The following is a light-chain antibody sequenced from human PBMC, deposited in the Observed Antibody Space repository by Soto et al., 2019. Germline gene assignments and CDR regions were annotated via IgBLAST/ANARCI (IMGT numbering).Light chain of an antibody. Sequence: IVKTHSLTPLSVSPAERATLSCRVSQGVSSNYLAWYQQKSGQAPRLLLYGTSSRATGIPERFSGSGSGTEFTLTVSSLQSEDIAVYFCQQYNNWPPNFGQGTRLEIK. CDR2: GTS. J-gene: IGKJ5*01. CDR1: QGVSSN. CDR3: QQYNNWPPN. V-gene: IGKV3D-15*01.